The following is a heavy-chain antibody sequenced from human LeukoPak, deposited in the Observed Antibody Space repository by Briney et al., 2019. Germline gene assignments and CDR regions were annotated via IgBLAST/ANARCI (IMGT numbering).Heavy chain of an antibody. J-gene: IGHJ4*02. CDR1: GYTFTNYG. Sequence: ASVKVSCKASGYTFTNYGISWVRQAPGQGLEWMGWISIYNGNTDYAQKLRGRVTMTTDTSTSTAYMELSSLRSEDTAVYYCARDLRDGYSSFDYWGQGTLVTVSS. V-gene: IGHV1-18*01. CDR3: ARDLRDGYSSFDY. CDR2: ISIYNGNT. D-gene: IGHD5-24*01.